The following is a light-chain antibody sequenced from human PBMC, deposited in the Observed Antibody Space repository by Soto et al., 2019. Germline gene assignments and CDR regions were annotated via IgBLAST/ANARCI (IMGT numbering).Light chain of an antibody. J-gene: IGLJ2*01. CDR3: QVWDSSSDHLVV. CDR2: DDS. V-gene: IGLV3-21*02. CDR1: NIGSKS. Sequence: SYELTQPPSVSVAPGQTARITCGGNNIGSKSVHWYQQKPGQAPVLVVYDDSDRRSGIPERFSGSNSGNTATLTISRVEAGDEADYYCQVWDSSSDHLVVFGGGTKVTVL.